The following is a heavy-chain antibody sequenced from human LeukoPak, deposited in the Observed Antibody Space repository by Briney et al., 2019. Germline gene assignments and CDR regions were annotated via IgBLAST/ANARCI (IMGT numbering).Heavy chain of an antibody. V-gene: IGHV4-34*01. CDR1: GGSFSGYY. J-gene: IGHJ4*02. D-gene: IGHD3-22*01. CDR3: ARAGYYDSSGLDY. Sequence: SETLSLTCAVYGGSFSGYYWSWLRQPPGKGREWIGEINHSGSTNYNPSLKSRVTISVDTSKNQFSLKLSSVTAADTAVYYCARAGYYDSSGLDYWGQGTLVTVSS. CDR2: INHSGST.